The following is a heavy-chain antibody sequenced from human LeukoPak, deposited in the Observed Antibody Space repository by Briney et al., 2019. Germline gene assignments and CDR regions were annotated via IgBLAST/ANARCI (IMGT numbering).Heavy chain of an antibody. CDR1: GFTFSNYA. V-gene: IGHV3-23*01. CDR2: IVGSGGST. D-gene: IGHD3-9*01. Sequence: GSLRLSSAASGFTFSNYAMSWLRQAPGRGLEWVSAIVGSGGSTYYADSVKGRFTISRDNPKNTLYLQMNSLRAEDTAVYYCAKWGDYDILTGYYDSDYWGQGTLVTVSS. CDR3: AKWGDYDILTGYYDSDY. J-gene: IGHJ4*02.